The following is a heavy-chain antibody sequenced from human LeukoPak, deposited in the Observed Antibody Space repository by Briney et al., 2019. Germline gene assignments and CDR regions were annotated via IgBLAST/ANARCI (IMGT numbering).Heavy chain of an antibody. CDR1: GGSFSGYY. J-gene: IGHJ5*02. Sequence: SETLSLTCAVYGGSFSGYYWSWIRRPPGKGLEWSGEIDHSGSTNYNPSLKSRVTISVDTSKNQFSLKLSSVTAADTAVYYCARHRIIAIAAAGLRKNWFDPWGQGTLVTVSS. CDR2: IDHSGST. V-gene: IGHV4-34*01. D-gene: IGHD6-13*01. CDR3: ARHRIIAIAAAGLRKNWFDP.